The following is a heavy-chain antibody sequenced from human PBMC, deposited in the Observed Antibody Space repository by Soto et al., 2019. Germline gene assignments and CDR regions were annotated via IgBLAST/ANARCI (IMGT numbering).Heavy chain of an antibody. CDR2: IKSYPAGGTV. Sequence: EVQMMESGGGLVRPGESLRLSCTSSGFTFSNAWMNWIRQAPGKGLEWVGRIKSYPAGGTVYYAVPAQGRFTITRDDSKSMVYLQMNSLKSEDTAVYYCATGGYFFDYWGQGTLVTVSS. V-gene: IGHV3-15*07. CDR1: GFTFSNAW. J-gene: IGHJ4*02. D-gene: IGHD3-16*01. CDR3: ATGGYFFDY.